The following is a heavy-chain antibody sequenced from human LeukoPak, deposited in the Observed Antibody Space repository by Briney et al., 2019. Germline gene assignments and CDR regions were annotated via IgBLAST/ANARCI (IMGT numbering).Heavy chain of an antibody. J-gene: IGHJ4*02. CDR3: AKHQVRSHDY. CDR2: IKQDGSKK. V-gene: IGHV3-7*03. CDR1: GFPFSSYW. Sequence: GGSLRLSCVASGFPFSSYWMTWVRQAPGKGLEWVANIKQDGSKKSYVDSVKGRFTISRDNAKNSLYLQMSSLRAEDTAVYFCAKHQVRSHDYWGQGTLVTVSS.